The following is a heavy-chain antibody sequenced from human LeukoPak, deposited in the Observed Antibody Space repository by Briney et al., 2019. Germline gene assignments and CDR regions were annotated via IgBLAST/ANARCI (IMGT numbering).Heavy chain of an antibody. Sequence: SGPTLVNLTQTLTLTCTFSGFSLNTLGAGVAWIRQPPGKALEWHALIFWDDDKRYSPSLTSRLTLTKDTSKSQVVLTMTHMDPVDTGTYYCAHTHYYGSGLDHWGQGTLVTVSS. CDR1: GFSLNTLGAG. J-gene: IGHJ5*02. V-gene: IGHV2-5*02. CDR3: AHTHYYGSGLDH. D-gene: IGHD3-10*01. CDR2: IFWDDDK.